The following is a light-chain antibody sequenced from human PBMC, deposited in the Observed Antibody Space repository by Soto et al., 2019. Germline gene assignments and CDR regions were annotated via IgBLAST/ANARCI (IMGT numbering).Light chain of an antibody. CDR3: QQYYNTPWT. CDR2: GAS. Sequence: EIVLTQSPGSLSLSPGERATLSCRASQSVGSYLAWYQQKPGQAPRLLIYGASSRATGIPDTFSGSGSMTDFTLTISSLQTEDVAVYYCQQYYNTPWTFGQGTKVQI. CDR1: QSVGSY. V-gene: IGKV3-20*01. J-gene: IGKJ1*01.